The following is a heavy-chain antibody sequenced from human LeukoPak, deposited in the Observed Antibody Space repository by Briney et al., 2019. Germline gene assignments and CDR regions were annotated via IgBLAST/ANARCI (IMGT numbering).Heavy chain of an antibody. J-gene: IGHJ4*02. CDR2: IYYSGST. CDR3: AESDRYYDGADY. CDR1: GGSISSSSYY. V-gene: IGHV4-39*07. D-gene: IGHD3-22*01. Sequence: SETLSLTCTVSGGSISSSSYYWGWIRQPPGKGLEWIGSIYYSGSTYYNPSLKSRVTISVDTSKNQFSLKLSSVTAADTAVYYCAESDRYYDGADYWGQGTLVTVSS.